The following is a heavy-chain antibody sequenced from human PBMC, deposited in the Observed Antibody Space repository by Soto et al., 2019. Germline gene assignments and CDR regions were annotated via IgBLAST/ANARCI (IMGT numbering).Heavy chain of an antibody. D-gene: IGHD6-19*01. Sequence: VQLVQSGAEVKKPGASGKVSCKASGYTFTSYDINWVRQATGQGLEWMGWMNPNRGNTGYAQKFQGRVTMTRNTSISTAYMELSSLRYEDPAVYYCARERSSGWYVDYWGQGTLVTVSS. CDR3: ARERSSGWYVDY. CDR2: MNPNRGNT. CDR1: GYTFTSYD. V-gene: IGHV1-8*01. J-gene: IGHJ4*02.